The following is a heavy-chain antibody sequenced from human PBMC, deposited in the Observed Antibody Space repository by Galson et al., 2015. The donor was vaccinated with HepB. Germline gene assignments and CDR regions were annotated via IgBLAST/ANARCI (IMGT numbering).Heavy chain of an antibody. CDR2: ISGSGGRT. D-gene: IGHD3-22*01. CDR1: GFNFSSYA. CDR3: AKGLHSSGYYGADY. V-gene: IGHV3-23*01. J-gene: IGHJ4*02. Sequence: SLRLSCAASGFNFSSYAMSWVRQAPGKGLAWVSGISGSGGRTYYADSVKGRFTVSRDNSKNTLYLQMKSLRVEYTAVYYCAKGLHSSGYYGADYWGQGTLVTVSS.